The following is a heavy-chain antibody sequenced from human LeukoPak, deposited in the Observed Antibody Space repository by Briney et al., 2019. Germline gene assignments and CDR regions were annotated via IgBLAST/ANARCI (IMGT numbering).Heavy chain of an antibody. V-gene: IGHV5-51*01. CDR1: GYSFTNYW. D-gene: IGHD4-23*01. CDR2: IYPGDSDA. CDR3: ARRDYGGNSYFDY. Sequence: GESLKISCKGSGYSFTNYWIGWVRHMSGKGLEWVGIIYPGDSDARYSPSFQGQVTISADKSISTAYLQWSSLKASDTAMYYCARRDYGGNSYFDYWGQGTLVTVSS. J-gene: IGHJ4*02.